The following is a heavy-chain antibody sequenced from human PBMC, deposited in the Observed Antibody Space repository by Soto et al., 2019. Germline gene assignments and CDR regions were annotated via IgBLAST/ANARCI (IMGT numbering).Heavy chain of an antibody. CDR3: ARDTRYGVLDY. Sequence: SETLSLTCTVSGGSISSYYWSWIRQPPGEGLEWIGYIYYSGDTNYNPSLKSRVTISVDTSKNQFSLSLSSLTAADTAVYYCARDTRYGVLDYWGQGTLVTVSS. V-gene: IGHV4-59*01. J-gene: IGHJ4*02. D-gene: IGHD4-17*01. CDR1: GGSISSYY. CDR2: IYYSGDT.